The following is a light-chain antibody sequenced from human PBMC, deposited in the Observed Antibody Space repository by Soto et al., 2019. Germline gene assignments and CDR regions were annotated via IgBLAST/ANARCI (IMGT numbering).Light chain of an antibody. V-gene: IGLV2-14*01. CDR1: SSDVGGYNY. CDR2: DVS. J-gene: IGLJ2*01. Sequence: QSALTQPASVSGSPGQSITISCTGTSSDVGGYNYVSWYQQHPGKAPKLMIYDVSNRPSGVSNRFSGSKSCNTASLTISGLQAGGEVAYSCRSYPRLSPLHVVFGGGTKRTVL. CDR3: RSYPRLSPLHVV.